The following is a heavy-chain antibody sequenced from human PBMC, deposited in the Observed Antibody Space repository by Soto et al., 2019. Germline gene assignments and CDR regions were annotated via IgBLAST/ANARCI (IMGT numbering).Heavy chain of an antibody. CDR3: ALSGITGATRVLFDY. CDR2: IYWDDDK. J-gene: IGHJ4*02. V-gene: IGHV2-5*02. D-gene: IGHD1-7*01. CDR1: GFSLSTSGLG. Sequence: SGPTLVNPTQTLTLTCTFSGFSLSTSGLGVGWIRQPPGKALEWLALIYWDDDKRYSPSLKSRLTITKDTSKNQVVLTMTNMDPVDTATYHFALSGITGATRVLFDYWGQGTLVTVSS.